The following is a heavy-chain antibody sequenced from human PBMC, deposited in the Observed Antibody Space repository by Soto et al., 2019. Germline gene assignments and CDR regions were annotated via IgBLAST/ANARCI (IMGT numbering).Heavy chain of an antibody. J-gene: IGHJ4*02. V-gene: IGHV3-23*01. Sequence: GGSLRLSCAASGFTFSSYAMSWVRQAPGKGLEWVSSISGSDGSTYYADSVKGRFTISRDNSKNTLYLQMNSLRAEDTAVYYCAKASGLAVAGSLDYWGQGTLVTVSS. CDR1: GFTFSSYA. D-gene: IGHD6-19*01. CDR2: ISGSDGST. CDR3: AKASGLAVAGSLDY.